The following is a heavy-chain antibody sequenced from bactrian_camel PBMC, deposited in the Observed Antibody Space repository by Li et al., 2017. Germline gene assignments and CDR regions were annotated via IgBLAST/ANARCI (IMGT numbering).Heavy chain of an antibody. CDR1: EWTANSYC. J-gene: IGHJ4*01. D-gene: IGHD2*01. CDR3: AGDSNVWGGSCLGPRRYRI. V-gene: IGHV3-3*01. Sequence: HVQLVVSGGGSVEVGGALTLSCVMTEWTANSYCMGWFRQTAGNEREQVASIYSGSGATYYADSVKGRFTVSHDSARNTLALQMDSVKPEDTAMYYCAGDSNVWGGSCLGPRRYRIWDQGTQVTVS. CDR2: IYSGSGAT.